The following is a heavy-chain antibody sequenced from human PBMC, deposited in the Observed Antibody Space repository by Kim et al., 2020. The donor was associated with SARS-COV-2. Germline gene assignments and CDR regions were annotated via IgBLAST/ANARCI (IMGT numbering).Heavy chain of an antibody. Sequence: ASVKVSCKTSGYIFTDYYIHWVRQAPGQGLEWMGWINPNGGAINYAQKFQGRFTVTRDTSISTAYMDLSRLTSDDTAVYFCSREDTYSNSLALWGQGTLVTVSS. CDR2: INPNGGAI. CDR3: SREDTYSNSLAL. V-gene: IGHV1-2*02. J-gene: IGHJ4*02. CDR1: GYIFTDYY. D-gene: IGHD6-13*01.